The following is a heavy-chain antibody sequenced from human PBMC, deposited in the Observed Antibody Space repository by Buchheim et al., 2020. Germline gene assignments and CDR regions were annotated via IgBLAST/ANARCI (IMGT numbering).Heavy chain of an antibody. CDR1: GFTFSSYG. D-gene: IGHD4-11*01. Sequence: QVQLVESGGGVVQPGRSLRLSCAAPGFTFSSYGMHWVRQAPGKGLEWVAVIWYDGSNKYYADSVKGRFTISRDNSKNTLYLQMNSLRAEDTAVYYCARGTTVTTPYYYGMDVWGQGTT. CDR2: IWYDGSNK. V-gene: IGHV3-33*01. J-gene: IGHJ6*02. CDR3: ARGTTVTTPYYYGMDV.